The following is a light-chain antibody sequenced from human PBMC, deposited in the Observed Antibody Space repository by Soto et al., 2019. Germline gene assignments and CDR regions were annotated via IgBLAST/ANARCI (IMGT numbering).Light chain of an antibody. V-gene: IGKV1-9*01. Sequence: DIQLTPSPSFLSASVGDRVTLTCRASQGISKYLTWYQQKPGKAPKLLIYLASTLQSGVPSRFSGSGSGTQFTLTISSLQPEDFATYHCQQLDSYPITFGQGTRREIK. CDR1: QGISKY. CDR3: QQLDSYPIT. J-gene: IGKJ5*01. CDR2: LAS.